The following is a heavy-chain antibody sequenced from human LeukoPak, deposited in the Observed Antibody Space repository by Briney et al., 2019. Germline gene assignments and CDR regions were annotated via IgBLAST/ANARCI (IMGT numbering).Heavy chain of an antibody. D-gene: IGHD2-2*01. Sequence: SQTLSLTCTVSGGSISSGDYYWSWIRQPPGKGLEWIGYIYYSGSTYYNPSLKSRVTISVDTSKNQFSLKLSSVTAADTAVYYCARVIEGIVVGWIAFDIWGQGTMVTVSS. CDR3: ARVIEGIVVGWIAFDI. V-gene: IGHV4-30-4*08. CDR2: IYYSGST. CDR1: GGSISSGDYY. J-gene: IGHJ3*02.